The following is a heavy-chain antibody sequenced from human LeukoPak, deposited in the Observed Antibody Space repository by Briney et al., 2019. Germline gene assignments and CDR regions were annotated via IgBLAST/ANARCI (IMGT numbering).Heavy chain of an antibody. Sequence: GGSLRLSCAASGFTFSSYWMHWVRQAPGKGLVWVSRINSDGSSTSYADSVKGRFTISRDNAKNTLYLQMNSLRAEDTAVYYCVTGRQVVPGWTRMVRGEHLGALDYWGQGTLVTVSS. J-gene: IGHJ4*02. V-gene: IGHV3-74*01. CDR3: VTGRQVVPGWTRMVRGEHLGALDY. CDR2: INSDGSST. D-gene: IGHD3-10*01. CDR1: GFTFSSYW.